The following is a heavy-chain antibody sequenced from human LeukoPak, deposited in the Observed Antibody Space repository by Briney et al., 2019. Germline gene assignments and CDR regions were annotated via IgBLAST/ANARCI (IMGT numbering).Heavy chain of an antibody. D-gene: IGHD2-15*01. Sequence: GGSLRLSCAVSGFTVSSNYMSWVRQPPGKGLEWVSGIYTGGSTYSADSVKGRFTIFRDNSKNTLHLQMNSLRAEDTAVYYCAKDLWRDIVVVVAASDYWGQGTLVTVSS. CDR1: GFTVSSNY. CDR3: AKDLWRDIVVVVAASDY. J-gene: IGHJ4*02. CDR2: IYTGGST. V-gene: IGHV3-53*01.